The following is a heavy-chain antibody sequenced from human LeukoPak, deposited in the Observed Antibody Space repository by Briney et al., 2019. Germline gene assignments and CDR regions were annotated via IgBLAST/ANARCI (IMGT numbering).Heavy chain of an antibody. Sequence: GGSLRLSCAASGFTFSDHYMDWVRQAPGKGLEWVGRTRNKANSYTTEYAASVKGRFTISRDDSKNSLYLQMNSLKTEDTAVYYCARTYPRGRYFFDYLGQGTLVTVSS. CDR2: TRNKANSYTT. D-gene: IGHD1-26*01. J-gene: IGHJ4*02. CDR3: ARTYPRGRYFFDY. CDR1: GFTFSDHY. V-gene: IGHV3-72*01.